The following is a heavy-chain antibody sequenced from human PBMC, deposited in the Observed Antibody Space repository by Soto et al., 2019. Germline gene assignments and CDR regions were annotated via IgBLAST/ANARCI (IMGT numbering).Heavy chain of an antibody. V-gene: IGHV4-59*01. CDR2: IYYSGST. D-gene: IGHD1-26*01. CDR1: GGSIRSYY. J-gene: IGHJ4*02. CDR3: ARYRGGSFYFAY. Sequence: PSETLSLTCTVSGGSIRSYYWSWIRQPPGKGLEWIGYIYYSGSTNYNPSLKSRVTISVDTSKNQFSLKLSSVTAADTAVYYCARYRGGSFYFAYWGQGTLVTVSS.